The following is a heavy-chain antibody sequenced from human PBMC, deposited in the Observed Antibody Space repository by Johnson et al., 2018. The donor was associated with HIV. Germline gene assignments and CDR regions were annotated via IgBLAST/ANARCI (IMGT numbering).Heavy chain of an antibody. V-gene: IGHV3-30*04. D-gene: IGHD1-20*01. CDR3: ARPRLTITGTAFDM. J-gene: IGHJ3*02. CDR2: ISYDGSNK. Sequence: QVQLVESGGGVVQPGRSLRLSCAASGFTFRSYAMHWVRQAPGKGLEWVAVISYDGSNKYYADSVKGRFTISRDNAKNTRFLQMNSLRAEDTAVCYCARPRLTITGTAFDMWGQGTMVTVSS. CDR1: GFTFRSYA.